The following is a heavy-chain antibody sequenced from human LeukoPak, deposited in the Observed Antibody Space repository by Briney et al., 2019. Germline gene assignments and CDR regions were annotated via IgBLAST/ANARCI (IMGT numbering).Heavy chain of an antibody. V-gene: IGHV3-20*04. CDR2: INWNGGST. Sequence: GGSLRLSCAASGFTFGDYGMSWVRQAPGKGLEWVSGINWNGGSTGYADSVKGRFTISRDNAKNSLYLQMNSLRAEDTALYYCARDAGSGSYQYYYYYYYMDVWGKGTTVTVSS. D-gene: IGHD3-10*01. CDR3: ARDAGSGSYQYYYYYYYMDV. CDR1: GFTFGDYG. J-gene: IGHJ6*03.